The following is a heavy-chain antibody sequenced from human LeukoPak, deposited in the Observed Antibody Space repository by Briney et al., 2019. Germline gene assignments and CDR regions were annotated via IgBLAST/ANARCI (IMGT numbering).Heavy chain of an antibody. CDR1: GFTFSSYS. CDR2: ISSSSSCI. D-gene: IGHD2-2*01. V-gene: IGHV3-21*01. CDR3: ARDLAPYCSSTSCYSRYYGMDV. Sequence: GGSLRLSCAASGFTFSSYSMNWVRQAPGKGLEWVSSISSSSSCIYYADSVKGRFTISRDNAKNSLYLQMNSLRAEDTAVYYCARDLAPYCSSTSCYSRYYGMDVWGQGTLVTVSS. J-gene: IGHJ6*02.